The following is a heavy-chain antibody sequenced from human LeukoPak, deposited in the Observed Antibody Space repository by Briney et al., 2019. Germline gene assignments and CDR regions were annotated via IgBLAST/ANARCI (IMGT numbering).Heavy chain of an antibody. J-gene: IGHJ5*02. Sequence: ASVKVSCKASGYTFTGYYMHWVRQAPGQGLEWMGWINPNSGGTNYAQKFQGRVTMTRDTSISTAYMELSRLRSDDTAVYYCATDRITMVRGFDPWGQGTLVTVSS. V-gene: IGHV1-2*02. CDR1: GYTFTGYY. D-gene: IGHD3-10*01. CDR2: INPNSGGT. CDR3: ATDRITMVRGFDP.